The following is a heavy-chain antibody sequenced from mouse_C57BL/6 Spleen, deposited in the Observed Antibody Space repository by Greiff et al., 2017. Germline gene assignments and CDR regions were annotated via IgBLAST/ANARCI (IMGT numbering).Heavy chain of an antibody. V-gene: IGHV1-82*01. Sequence: QVQLQQPGPELVKPGASVKLSCKASGYAFSSSWMNWVKQRPGRGLEWIGRIYPGDGDTNYNGKFKSKATLTADKSSSTAYMQLSSLTSEDSAVYYCATYGSCYFDYWGQGTTLTVSS. CDR2: IYPGDGDT. CDR1: GYAFSSSW. D-gene: IGHD1-1*01. CDR3: ATYGSCYFDY. J-gene: IGHJ2*01.